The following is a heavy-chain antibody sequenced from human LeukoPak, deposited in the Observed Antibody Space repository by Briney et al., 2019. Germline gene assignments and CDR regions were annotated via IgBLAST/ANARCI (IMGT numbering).Heavy chain of an antibody. J-gene: IGHJ3*01. CDR2: MNPNSGNT. CDR3: ASDTSHTGGYYYREDAFDV. CDR1: GYTFTSYD. D-gene: IGHD3-22*01. Sequence: ASVKVSCKASGYTFTSYDINWVRQAPGQGLEWMGWMNPNSGNTGYAQKFQGRVTMTRKTSISTAYMELNSLTSEDTAVYYCASDTSHTGGYYYREDAFDVWGQGTMVTVSS. V-gene: IGHV1-8*01.